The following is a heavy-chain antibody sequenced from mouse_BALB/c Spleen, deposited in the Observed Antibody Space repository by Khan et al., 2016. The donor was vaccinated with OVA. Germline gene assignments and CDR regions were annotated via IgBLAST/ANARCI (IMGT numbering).Heavy chain of an antibody. V-gene: IGHV3-2*02. J-gene: IGHJ3*01. CDR2: INYSGGT. Sequence: EVKLLESGPGLVKPSQSLSLTCTVTGYSITSDYAWNWIRQLPGNKLEWMGYINYSGGTSYLPSLKSRISITRDTSKNQFFLHLNSVTTEDSATYYCARWFTYWGQGTLVTVS. CDR1: GYSITSDYA. CDR3: ARWFTY.